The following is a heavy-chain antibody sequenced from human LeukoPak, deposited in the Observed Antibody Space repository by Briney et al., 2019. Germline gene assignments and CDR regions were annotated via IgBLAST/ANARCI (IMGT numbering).Heavy chain of an antibody. CDR3: AKEGSSSVDY. J-gene: IGHJ4*02. V-gene: IGHV3-30-3*01. Sequence: EAGRSLRLSCAASGFTFSNYAMHWVRQAPGKGLEWVAVISYDGSNKYYADSVKGRFTISRDNSKNTLYLQMNSLRAEDTAVYYCAKEGSSSVDYWGQGTLVTVSS. CDR1: GFTFSNYA. CDR2: ISYDGSNK. D-gene: IGHD6-6*01.